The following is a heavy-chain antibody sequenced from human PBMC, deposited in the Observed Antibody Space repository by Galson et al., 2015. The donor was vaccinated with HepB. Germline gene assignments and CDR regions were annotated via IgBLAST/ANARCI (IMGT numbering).Heavy chain of an antibody. CDR3: ARNTMVRGVIFLGDAFDI. CDR1: GYTFTSYG. CDR2: ISAYSGNT. J-gene: IGHJ3*02. Sequence: SVKVSCKASGYTFTSYGISWVRQAPGQGLEWMGWISAYSGNTNFAQKFQGRVTMIIDTVAGIGFMELRSLRSDDTAVYYCARNTMVRGVIFLGDAFDIWGQGTILTVSS. D-gene: IGHD3-10*01. V-gene: IGHV1-18*01.